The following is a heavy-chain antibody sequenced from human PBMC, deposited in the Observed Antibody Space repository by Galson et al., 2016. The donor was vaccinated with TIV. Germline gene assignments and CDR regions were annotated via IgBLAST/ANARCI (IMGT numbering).Heavy chain of an antibody. CDR1: GFIFSDYY. Sequence: SLRLSCAASGFIFSDYYMNWIRQAPGKGLEWVAYISNTGKTIFYADSLKGRFTISRDNAKTSLYLQMSSLRDEDTAIYYCARGAHSGYSSAHDAPDIWGQGTMVTVSS. D-gene: IGHD5-12*01. J-gene: IGHJ3*02. CDR3: ARGAHSGYSSAHDAPDI. V-gene: IGHV3-11*01. CDR2: ISNTGKTI.